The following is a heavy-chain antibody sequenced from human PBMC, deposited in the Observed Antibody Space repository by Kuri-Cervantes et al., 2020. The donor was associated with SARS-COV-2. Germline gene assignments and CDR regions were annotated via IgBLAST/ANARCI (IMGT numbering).Heavy chain of an antibody. V-gene: IGHV3-21*01. CDR1: GFSFSKYD. CDR3: ARVSGYYDFWSASDYYYMDV. D-gene: IGHD3-3*01. J-gene: IGHJ6*03. CDR2: ITSSSCYI. Sequence: GGSLRLSCAGSGFSFSKYDMNWVRQAPGKGLEWVSSITSSSCYIYYADSVKGRLTISRDNANNSLYLQMNSLRAEDTAVYYCARVSGYYDFWSASDYYYMDVWGKGTTVTVSS.